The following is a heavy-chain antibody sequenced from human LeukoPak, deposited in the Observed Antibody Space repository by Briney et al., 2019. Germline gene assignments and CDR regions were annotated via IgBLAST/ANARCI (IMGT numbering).Heavy chain of an antibody. D-gene: IGHD5-18*01. CDR1: GFSFTSYA. CDR2: ISGSGGST. J-gene: IGHJ5*02. CDR3: AKDRGNNYGLGVS. V-gene: IGHV3-23*01. Sequence: GGSLRLSCAASGFSFTSYAMSWVRQAPGKGLEWVSAISGSGGSTYYADAVKGRFTISRDNSKSTLYLQMSSLRAEDTAVYCCAKDRGNNYGLGVSWGQGTLVTVSS.